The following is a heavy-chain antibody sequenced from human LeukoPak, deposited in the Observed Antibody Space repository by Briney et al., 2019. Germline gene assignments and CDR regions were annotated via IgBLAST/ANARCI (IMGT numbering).Heavy chain of an antibody. CDR2: ISGGTT. Sequence: GGSLRLSCTASGFTFGDYLMSWFRQAPGKGLEWIGFISGGTTEYAASVKGRFTISRDDSTSIAYLQMSSLTTEDTAVYYCSRGSGWLSVYWGQGTLVTVSS. CDR1: GFTFGDYL. V-gene: IGHV3-49*03. D-gene: IGHD6-19*01. J-gene: IGHJ4*02. CDR3: SRGSGWLSVY.